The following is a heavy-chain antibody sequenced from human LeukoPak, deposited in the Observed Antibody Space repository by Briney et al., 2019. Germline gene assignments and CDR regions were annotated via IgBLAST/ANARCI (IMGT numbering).Heavy chain of an antibody. CDR3: ARAGPDVLLWFGELFDWFDP. D-gene: IGHD3-10*01. Sequence: GASVKVSCKASGYTFTNHDINWVRQATGQGLEWMGWMNPISGNTGYAQKFQGRVTFTMNTFMSTAYMELSSLRSEDTAVYYCARAGPDVLLWFGELFDWFDPWGQGTLVTVSS. J-gene: IGHJ5*02. CDR1: GYTFTNHD. CDR2: MNPISGNT. V-gene: IGHV1-8*03.